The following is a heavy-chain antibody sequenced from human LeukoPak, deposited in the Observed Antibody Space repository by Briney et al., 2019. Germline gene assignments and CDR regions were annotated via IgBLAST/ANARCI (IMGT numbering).Heavy chain of an antibody. CDR2: IYSGVNT. Sequence: GGSLRLSCAASGFTFSSYSMNWVRQAPGKGLEWVSIIYSGVNTYYADSVKGRFTISRDSSKNTLYLQMNSLRAEDTAVYFCAKLGSSTVAFDHWGQGTLVTVSS. V-gene: IGHV3-66*04. J-gene: IGHJ4*02. CDR3: AKLGSSTVAFDH. D-gene: IGHD6-6*01. CDR1: GFTFSSYS.